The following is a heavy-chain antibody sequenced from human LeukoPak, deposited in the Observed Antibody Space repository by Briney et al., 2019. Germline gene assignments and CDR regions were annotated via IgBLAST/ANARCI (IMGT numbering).Heavy chain of an antibody. CDR1: GGSISSSSYY. J-gene: IGHJ6*03. V-gene: IGHV4-39*01. CDR3: ARHQIPDIRAVVPAPYYYYYMDV. CDR2: IYYSGST. Sequence: SETLSLTCTVSGGSISSSSYYWGWLHQPPGKGLELIGSIYYSGSTYYNPCLKSRVTISVDTSKNQFSLKLSSVTAADTAVYYCARHQIPDIRAVVPAPYYYYYMDVCGKGTTVTVSS. D-gene: IGHD2-2*01.